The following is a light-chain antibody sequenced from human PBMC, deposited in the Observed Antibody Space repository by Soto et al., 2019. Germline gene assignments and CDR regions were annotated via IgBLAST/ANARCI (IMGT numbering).Light chain of an antibody. CDR2: DAS. V-gene: IGKV1-33*01. CDR1: QDIAKN. J-gene: IGKJ5*01. Sequence: IQMTQSPSSLSASVGDRVTITCQASQDIAKNLNWYQQKPGKAPKLLIYDASSLQTGVPSRFSKSGSATHLTFTISSLQSEDIATYYCQQYDNLLPITFGQGTRLEIK. CDR3: QQYDNLLPIT.